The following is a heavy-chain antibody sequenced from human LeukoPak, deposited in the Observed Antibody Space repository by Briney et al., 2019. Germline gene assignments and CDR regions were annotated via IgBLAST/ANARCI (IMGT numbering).Heavy chain of an antibody. CDR1: GFTFSSYW. CDR2: INHNGNVN. D-gene: IGHD3-16*01. Sequence: GGSLRLSCAGSGFTFSSYWMNWARRAPGKGLEWVASINHNGNVNYYVDSVKGRFTISRDNAKNSLYLQMSNLRAEDTAVYFCARGGGLDVWGQGATVTVSS. CDR3: ARGGGLDV. J-gene: IGHJ6*02. V-gene: IGHV3-7*03.